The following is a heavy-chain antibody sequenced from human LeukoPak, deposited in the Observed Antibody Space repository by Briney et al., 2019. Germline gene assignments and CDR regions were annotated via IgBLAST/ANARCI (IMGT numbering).Heavy chain of an antibody. CDR1: GFTFSSYG. J-gene: IGHJ4*02. CDR3: ASTMTTGGDFDY. D-gene: IGHD4-17*01. CDR2: IWYDGSNK. V-gene: IGHV3-33*01. Sequence: PGRSLRLSCAASGFTFSSYGMHWVRQAPGKGLEWVAVIWYDGSNKYYADSVKGRFTISRDNSKNTLYLQMNSLRAEDTAVYYCASTMTTGGDFDYWGQGTLVTASS.